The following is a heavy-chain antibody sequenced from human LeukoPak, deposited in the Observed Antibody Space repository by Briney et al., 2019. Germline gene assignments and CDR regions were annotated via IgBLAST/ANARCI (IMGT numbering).Heavy chain of an antibody. CDR1: GGSISSGGYS. CDR3: ARTILGYCSSTSCKINWFDP. J-gene: IGHJ5*02. D-gene: IGHD2-2*01. V-gene: IGHV4-30-2*01. CDR2: IYHSGST. Sequence: PSQTLSLTCAVSGGSISSGGYSWSWIRQPPGKGLEWIGYIYHSGSTYYNPSLKSRVTISVDRSKNQFSLKLSSMTAADTAVYYCARTILGYCSSTSCKINWFDPWGQGTLVTVSS.